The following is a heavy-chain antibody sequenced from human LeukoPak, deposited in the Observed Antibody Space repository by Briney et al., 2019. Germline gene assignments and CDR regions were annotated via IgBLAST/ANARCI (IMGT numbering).Heavy chain of an antibody. CDR1: GFTFSSYA. Sequence: PGGSLRLSCAASGFTFSSYAMHWVRQAPGKGLEWVAVISYDGSNKYYADSVKGRFTISRDNSKNTLYLQMNSLRAEDTAVYYCARDIHYGSGLHRFDPWGQGTLVTVSS. CDR2: ISYDGSNK. J-gene: IGHJ5*02. V-gene: IGHV3-30-3*01. D-gene: IGHD3-10*01. CDR3: ARDIHYGSGLHRFDP.